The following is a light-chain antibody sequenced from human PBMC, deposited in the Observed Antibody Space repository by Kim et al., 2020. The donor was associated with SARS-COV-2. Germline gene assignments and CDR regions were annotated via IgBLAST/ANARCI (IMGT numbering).Light chain of an antibody. CDR2: DAS. V-gene: IGKV3-11*01. CDR1: QGISMF. CDR3: LQRSTPIT. Sequence: EILLSQSPATLSLSPGERATFSCRASQGISMFLAWYQQKPGQAPRLLINDASGRAPGIPTRFRGSGAGTDFTLTISSLEPEDAAVYYWLQRSTPITFGQGTRLEIK. J-gene: IGKJ5*01.